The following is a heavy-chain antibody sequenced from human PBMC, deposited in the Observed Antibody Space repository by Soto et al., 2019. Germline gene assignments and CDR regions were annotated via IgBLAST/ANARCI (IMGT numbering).Heavy chain of an antibody. J-gene: IGHJ4*02. CDR2: IYYSGST. V-gene: IGHV4-59*01. Sequence: QVQLQESGPGLVKPSETLSLTCTVSGGSISSYYWSWIRQPPGKGLEWIGYIYYSGSTNYNPSLKARVTTSVDTAKNQFSLKLSSVTAADTAVYYCARDNRDQFDYWGQGTLVTVSS. CDR1: GGSISSYY. CDR3: ARDNRDQFDY.